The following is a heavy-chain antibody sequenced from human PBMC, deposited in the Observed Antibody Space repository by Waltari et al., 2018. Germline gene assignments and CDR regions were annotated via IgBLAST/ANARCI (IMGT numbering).Heavy chain of an antibody. J-gene: IGHJ4*02. CDR3: ATQSWSNFEY. D-gene: IGHD3-3*01. CDR1: EFTFAYYW. CDR2: IKEDGSEK. Sequence: EVQLVESGGGLVQPGGSGRLSCAASEFTFAYYWVTWVRQAPGKGLEWVANIKEDGSEKYYVDSVKGRFTISRDNAKNSLYLQMSSLRVEDTAVYYCATQSWSNFEYWGQGTLVTVSS. V-gene: IGHV3-7*01.